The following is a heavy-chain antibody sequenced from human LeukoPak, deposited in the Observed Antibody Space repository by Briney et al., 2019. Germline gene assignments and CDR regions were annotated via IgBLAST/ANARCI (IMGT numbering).Heavy chain of an antibody. CDR3: ARVNINNWHSCDY. CDR2: IYHSGSP. CDR1: GDSISSNNW. V-gene: IGHV4-4*02. Sequence: PSGTLSLTCAVSGDSISSNNWWGWVRQPPGQGLEWIGEIYHSGSPNYNPSLKSRVTISVDKSRNHFSLNLSSVTAADTAVYYCARVNINNWHSCDYWGQGTLVTVSS. D-gene: IGHD1-1*01. J-gene: IGHJ4*02.